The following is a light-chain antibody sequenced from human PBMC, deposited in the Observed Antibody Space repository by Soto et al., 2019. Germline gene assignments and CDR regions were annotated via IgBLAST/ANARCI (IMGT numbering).Light chain of an antibody. J-gene: IGKJ1*01. CDR3: MQGSHWPRT. V-gene: IGKV2-30*01. CDR1: QSLVNSDGNTY. CDR2: KVS. Sequence: EVVMTQSPLSLPVTLGQPASISCRSSQSLVNSDGNTYLNWFHQRPGQSPRRLIYKVSNRDSGVPARFSGSGSGTDFTLRISRVEAEDVGVYYCMQGSHWPRTFGQGTRVEIK.